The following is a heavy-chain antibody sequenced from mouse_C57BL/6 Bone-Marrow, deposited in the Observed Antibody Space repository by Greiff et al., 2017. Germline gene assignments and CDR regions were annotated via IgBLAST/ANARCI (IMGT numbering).Heavy chain of an antibody. D-gene: IGHD1-1*01. CDR3: ARHPNPLNYYGSSYPYYFDY. V-gene: IGHV5-6*02. Sequence: EVKLVESGGDLVKPGGSLKLSCAASGFTFSSYGMSWVRQTPDTRLEWVATISSGGSYTYYPDRVKGRFPISRDNAKKTLYLQMSSLKSEDTAMYYCARHPNPLNYYGSSYPYYFDYWGQGTTLTVSS. CDR1: GFTFSSYG. CDR2: ISSGGSYT. J-gene: IGHJ2*01.